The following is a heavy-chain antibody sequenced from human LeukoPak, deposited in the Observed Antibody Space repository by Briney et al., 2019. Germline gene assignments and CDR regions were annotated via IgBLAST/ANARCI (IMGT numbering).Heavy chain of an antibody. CDR3: ARSGTAMVTPFDY. D-gene: IGHD5-18*01. J-gene: IGHJ4*02. CDR2: IYPGDSDT. CDR1: GYDFTTYW. Sequence: GESLKISCKASGYDFTTYWIGWVRQMPGKGLEWMGIIYPGDSDTRYSPSFQGQVTISADKSISTAYLQWSSLKASDTAMYYCARSGTAMVTPFDYWGQGTLVTVSS. V-gene: IGHV5-51*01.